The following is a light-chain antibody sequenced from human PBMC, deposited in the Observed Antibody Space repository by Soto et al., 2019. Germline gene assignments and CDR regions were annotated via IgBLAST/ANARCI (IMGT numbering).Light chain of an antibody. CDR3: SSYTSSSTLVV. CDR1: SSDVGGYNY. CDR2: DVS. J-gene: IGLJ2*01. V-gene: IGLV2-14*01. Sequence: QSALTQPASVSGSPGQSITISCTGTSSDVGGYNYVSWYQQHPGKAPKLMMYDVSNRPSGVSNRFSGSKSGNTASLTISGLQAEDEAHYYCSSYTSSSTLVVFGGGTQLTVL.